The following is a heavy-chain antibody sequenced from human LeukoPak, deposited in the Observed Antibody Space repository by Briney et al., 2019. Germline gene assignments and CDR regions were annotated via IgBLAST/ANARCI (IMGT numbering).Heavy chain of an antibody. CDR1: GFTFDDYA. D-gene: IGHD3-10*01. CDR3: AKAMVPGVIATSYFYYMDV. CDR2: ISGDGGST. Sequence: GGSLRLSCAASGFTFDDYAMHWVRQAPGKGLEWVSLISGDGGSTYYGDSVKGRFTVSRDNTKNPLYLQMNSLRTEDTALYYCAKAMVPGVIATSYFYYMDVWGKGTTVTVSS. V-gene: IGHV3-43*02. J-gene: IGHJ6*03.